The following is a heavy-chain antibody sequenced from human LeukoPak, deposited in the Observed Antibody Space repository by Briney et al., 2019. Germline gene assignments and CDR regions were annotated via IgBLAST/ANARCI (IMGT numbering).Heavy chain of an antibody. J-gene: IGHJ2*01. CDR1: GFTVSSNY. CDR3: AKLGIAAAGTWLPEVQYWYFDL. CDR2: IYRGGSI. Sequence: TGGALRLSCAASGFTVSSNYMSWVRQAPGKGLEWVSVIYRGGSIYYADSVKGRFTISRDNSKNTLSLQMNSLRAEDTAVYYCAKLGIAAAGTWLPEVQYWYFDLWGRGTLVTVSS. V-gene: IGHV3-53*01. D-gene: IGHD6-13*01.